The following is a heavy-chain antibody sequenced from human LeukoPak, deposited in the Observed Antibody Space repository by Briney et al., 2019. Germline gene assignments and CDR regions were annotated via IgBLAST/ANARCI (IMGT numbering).Heavy chain of an antibody. V-gene: IGHV4-34*01. CDR2: INHSGST. J-gene: IGHJ1*01. Sequence: SETLSLTCAVYGGSFSGYYWSWIRQPPGKGLEWIGEINHSGSTNYNPSLKSRVTISVDTSKNQFSLKLSSVTAADTAVYYCARGPTANCSSTSCYTRGFQHWGQGTLVTVSS. D-gene: IGHD2-2*02. CDR3: ARGPTANCSSTSCYTRGFQH. CDR1: GGSFSGYY.